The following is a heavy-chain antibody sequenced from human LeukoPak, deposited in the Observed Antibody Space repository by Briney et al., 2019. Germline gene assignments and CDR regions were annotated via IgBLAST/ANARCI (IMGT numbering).Heavy chain of an antibody. V-gene: IGHV4-34*01. CDR3: AMNWGTGRTLDY. CDR1: GGSFSSYY. J-gene: IGHJ4*02. D-gene: IGHD7-27*01. Sequence: SETLSLTCAVYGGSFSSYYWSWIRQPPGKGLEWIGEINHSGGTNYNPSLKSRVTISVDTSKNQFSLKLSSVIAADTAVYYCAMNWGTGRTLDYWGQGTLVTVSS. CDR2: INHSGGT.